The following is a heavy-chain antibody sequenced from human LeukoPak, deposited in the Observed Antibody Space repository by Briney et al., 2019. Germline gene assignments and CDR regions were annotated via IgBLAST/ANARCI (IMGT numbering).Heavy chain of an antibody. CDR3: ATGRDAYKSGC. CDR1: GSTVSDKH. Sequence: PGGSLRLSCAVSGSTVSDKHMSWVRQAPGKGLEWVSTIYSGGNTFYADSVKGRFTISRDNSKNTLYFQMNSLRAEDTAVYYCATGRDAYKSGCWGQGTLVTVSS. J-gene: IGHJ4*02. D-gene: IGHD5-24*01. V-gene: IGHV3-66*01. CDR2: IYSGGNT.